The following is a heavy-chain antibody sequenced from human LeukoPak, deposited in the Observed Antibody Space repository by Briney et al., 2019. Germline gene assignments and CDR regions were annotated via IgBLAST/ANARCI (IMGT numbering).Heavy chain of an antibody. CDR1: GSTFDDYG. CDR3: ARDLASSDV. Sequence: GGSLRLSCAASGSTFDDYGMSWVRQAPGKGLEWVSDINWNGGRTGYADSVKGRFTISRDNAKNSLYLQMNSLRAEDTALYYCARDLASSDVWGKGTTVTVSS. J-gene: IGHJ6*04. V-gene: IGHV3-20*04. CDR2: INWNGGRT. D-gene: IGHD3-16*01.